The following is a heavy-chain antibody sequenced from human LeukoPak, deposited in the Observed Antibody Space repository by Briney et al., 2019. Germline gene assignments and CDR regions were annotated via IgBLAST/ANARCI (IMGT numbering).Heavy chain of an antibody. CDR1: GYTFSGYY. V-gene: IGHV1-2*02. D-gene: IGHD6-13*01. CDR2: INPNSGST. CDR3: ARDQKSGYSSCQNIYYFGS. Sequence: ASVKVSCKASGYTFSGYYMRWVRQAPGQGLEWMGWINPNSGSTNYAQKFQGRVTMTGDTSTSTAYMELSRLRSDDTAVYYCARDQKSGYSSCQNIYYFGSWGEGTLVTVSS. J-gene: IGHJ4*02.